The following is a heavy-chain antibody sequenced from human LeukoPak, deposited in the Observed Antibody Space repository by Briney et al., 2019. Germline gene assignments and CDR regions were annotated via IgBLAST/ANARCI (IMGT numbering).Heavy chain of an antibody. CDR3: ARVGYYGSGGTRHDAFDI. V-gene: IGHV4-31*03. D-gene: IGHD3-10*01. J-gene: IGHJ3*02. Sequence: SETLSLTCTVSGGSISSGGYYWSWIRQHPGKGLEWIGYIYYSGSTYYNPSLKSRVTISVDTSKNQFSLKLSSVTAADTAVYYCARVGYYGSGGTRHDAFDIWGQGRMVTVSS. CDR2: IYYSGST. CDR1: GGSISSGGYY.